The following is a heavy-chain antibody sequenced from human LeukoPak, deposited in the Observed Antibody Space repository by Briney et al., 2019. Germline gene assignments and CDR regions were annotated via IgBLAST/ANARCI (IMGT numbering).Heavy chain of an antibody. CDR2: INHSGST. CDR3: ARGLMGSTHP. CDR1: GGSFSGYY. D-gene: IGHD2-2*01. Sequence: SETLPLTCAVYGGSFSGYYWSWIRQPPGKGLEWIGEINHSGSTNYNPSLKSRVTISVDTSKNQFSLKLSSVTAADTAVYYCARGLMGSTHPWGQGTLVTVSS. V-gene: IGHV4-34*01. J-gene: IGHJ5*02.